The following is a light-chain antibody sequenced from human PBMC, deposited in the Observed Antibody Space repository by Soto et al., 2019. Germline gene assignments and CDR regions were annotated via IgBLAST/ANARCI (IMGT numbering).Light chain of an antibody. Sequence: QSVLTQPASVSGSPGQSITISCTGTSSDVGGYNYVSWYQQHPGKAPKLIIYDVSNRPSGVSNRFSGSKSGNTASLTISGLQAEDEADYYCSSYTSSSVGVFGTGTKVTVL. CDR3: SSYTSSSVGV. CDR1: SSDVGGYNY. J-gene: IGLJ1*01. CDR2: DVS. V-gene: IGLV2-14*01.